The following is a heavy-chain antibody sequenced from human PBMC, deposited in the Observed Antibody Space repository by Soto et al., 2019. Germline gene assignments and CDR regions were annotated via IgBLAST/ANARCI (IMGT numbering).Heavy chain of an antibody. CDR3: ARVRDYYDSSGYYVDY. Sequence: ASVKVSCKASGYTFTSYAMHWVRQAPGQRLEWMGWINAGNGNTKYSQKFQGRVTMTTDTSTSTAYMELRSLRSDDTAVYYCARVRDYYDSSGYYVDYWGQGTLVTGSS. CDR1: GYTFTSYA. D-gene: IGHD3-22*01. J-gene: IGHJ4*02. CDR2: INAGNGNT. V-gene: IGHV1-3*01.